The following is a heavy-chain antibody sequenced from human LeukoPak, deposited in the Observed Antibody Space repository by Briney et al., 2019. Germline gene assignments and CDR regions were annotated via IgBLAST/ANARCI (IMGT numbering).Heavy chain of an antibody. J-gene: IGHJ4*02. Sequence: PGGSLRVSCAASGFTFSSYGMHWVRQAPGKGLEWAAFIRYDGSNEYYADSVKGRFTISRDNAKNSLYLQMNSLRAEDTAVYYCARDADYGGNSWGQGTLVTVSS. CDR3: ARDADYGGNS. D-gene: IGHD4-23*01. CDR1: GFTFSSYG. V-gene: IGHV3-30*02. CDR2: IRYDGSNE.